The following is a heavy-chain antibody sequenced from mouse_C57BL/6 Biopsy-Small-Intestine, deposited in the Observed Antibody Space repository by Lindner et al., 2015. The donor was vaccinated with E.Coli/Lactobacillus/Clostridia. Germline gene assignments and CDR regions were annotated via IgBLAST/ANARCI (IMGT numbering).Heavy chain of an antibody. J-gene: IGHJ4*01. Sequence: VQLQESGAELVKPGASVKISCKASDYAFSNFWMNWVKQRPGQGLEWIGQIYPGNGDTNYNGKFMGKATLTADESSTTAYMQLSSLTSEDSAVYFCARGALRYSYYYAMDYWGQGTSVTVSS. CDR3: ARGALRYSYYYAMDY. V-gene: IGHV1-80*01. CDR2: IYPGNGDT. CDR1: DYAFSNFW. D-gene: IGHD1-1*01.